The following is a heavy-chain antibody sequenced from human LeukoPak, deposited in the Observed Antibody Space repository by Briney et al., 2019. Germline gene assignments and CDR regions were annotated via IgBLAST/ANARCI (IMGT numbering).Heavy chain of an antibody. CDR3: ARVPGYQTNFYYYGMDV. J-gene: IGHJ6*02. V-gene: IGHV6-1*01. CDR1: GDIVSRNSAA. D-gene: IGHD3-9*01. CDR2: TYYRSKWYN. Sequence: SQTLSLTCAISGDIVSRNSAAWNWIRQSPSRGLEWLGRTYYRSKWYNDYAVSVKSRITINPDISKNQFSLRLNSVTPEDTAVYYCARVPGYQTNFYYYGMDVWGQGTTVTVSS.